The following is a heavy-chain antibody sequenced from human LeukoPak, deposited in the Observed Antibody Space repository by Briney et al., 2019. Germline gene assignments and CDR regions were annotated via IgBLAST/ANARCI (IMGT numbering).Heavy chain of an antibody. V-gene: IGHV3-7*01. D-gene: IGHD1-26*01. J-gene: IGHJ4*02. CDR1: GFTFNNYY. CDR2: IKQDGSVT. Sequence: GGSLRLSCAASGFTFNNYYMSWVRQAPGKGLEWVANIKQDGSVTYYVDSVKGRFTISRDNTKNSLFLQMNSLRAEDTALYYCERDSLIVNTQGGFDYWGQGTLVTVSS. CDR3: ERDSLIVNTQGGFDY.